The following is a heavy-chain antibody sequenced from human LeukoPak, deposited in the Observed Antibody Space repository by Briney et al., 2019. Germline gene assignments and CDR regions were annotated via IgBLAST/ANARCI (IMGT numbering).Heavy chain of an antibody. CDR2: ISAYNGNT. D-gene: IGHD5-12*01. V-gene: IGHV1-18*01. CDR3: ARDLDPDIVATITQFDY. Sequence: ASVKVSCKASGYTFTSYGISWVRPAPGQGLEWMGWISAYNGNTNYAQKLQGRVTMTTDTSTSTAYMELRSLRSDDTAVYYCARDLDPDIVATITQFDYWGQGTLVTLSS. CDR1: GYTFTSYG. J-gene: IGHJ4*02.